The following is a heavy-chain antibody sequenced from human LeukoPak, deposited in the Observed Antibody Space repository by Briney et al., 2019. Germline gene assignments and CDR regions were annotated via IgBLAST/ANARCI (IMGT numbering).Heavy chain of an antibody. J-gene: IGHJ4*02. CDR2: ISGSDGNT. Sequence: PGGSLRLSCAASGFTFSKYAMSWVRQAPGKGLEWVSAISGSDGNTFYADSVKGRFTISRDNSKNTLSLQMNSPRAEDTALYYCAKDSSVPYGITDWGQGTLVTVSS. V-gene: IGHV3-23*01. CDR1: GFTFSKYA. CDR3: AKDSSVPYGITD. D-gene: IGHD4-17*01.